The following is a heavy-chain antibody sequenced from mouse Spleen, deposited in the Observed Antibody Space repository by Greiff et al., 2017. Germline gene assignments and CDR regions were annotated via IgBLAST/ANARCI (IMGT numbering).Heavy chain of an antibody. CDR2: IDPANGNT. CDR3: AAPITTVVDAMDY. CDR1: GSNIKNTY. Sequence: VQLQQSVAELVRPGASVKLSCTASGSNIKNTYMHWVKQRPEQGLESIGRIDPANGNTKYAPKFQGKATITADTSSNTAYLQLSSLTSEDTAIYYCAAPITTVVDAMDYWGQGTSVTVSS. J-gene: IGHJ4*01. V-gene: IGHV14-3*01. D-gene: IGHD1-1*01.